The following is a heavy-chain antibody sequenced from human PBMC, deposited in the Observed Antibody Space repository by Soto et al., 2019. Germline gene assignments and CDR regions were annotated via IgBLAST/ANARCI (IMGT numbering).Heavy chain of an antibody. D-gene: IGHD4-17*01. J-gene: IGHJ4*02. CDR1: GYTFTSYG. Sequence: VKVSCKASGYTFTSYGISWVRQAPGQGLEWMGWISAYSGNTNYAQKLQGRVTMTTDTSTSTAYMDLRSLRSDDTAVYYCARKNDYGDFDYWGQGTLVTVSS. CDR2: ISAYSGNT. CDR3: ARKNDYGDFDY. V-gene: IGHV1-18*01.